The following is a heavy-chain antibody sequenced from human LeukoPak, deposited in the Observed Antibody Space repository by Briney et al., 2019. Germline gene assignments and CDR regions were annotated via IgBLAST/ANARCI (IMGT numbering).Heavy chain of an antibody. CDR2: INSDGTYT. CDR3: ARGPESYYSDY. J-gene: IGHJ4*02. V-gene: IGHV3-74*01. CDR1: GFTFSSYE. Sequence: GGSLRLSCAASGFTFSSYEMNWVRQAPGKGLVWVSRINSDGTYTTYADSVKGRFTISRDNAKNTVYLQMSSLRAEDTAFYYCARGPESYYSDYWGQGTLVTVSS. D-gene: IGHD1-26*01.